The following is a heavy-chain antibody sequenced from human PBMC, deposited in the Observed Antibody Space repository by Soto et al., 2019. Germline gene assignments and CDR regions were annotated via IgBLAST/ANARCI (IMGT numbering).Heavy chain of an antibody. D-gene: IGHD3-22*01. V-gene: IGHV5-51*01. Sequence: GESLKISCQTAGYTFDSNWIGWVLQMPGKGLEWMGIIYPGDSETRYSPSFQGQVTISVDRSFKTAYLQWRSLQASDTAMYYCARLTYYYDRSGHDTDPDDAFDIWGQGTMVTVSS. J-gene: IGHJ3*02. CDR2: IYPGDSET. CDR3: ARLTYYYDRSGHDTDPDDAFDI. CDR1: GYTFDSNW.